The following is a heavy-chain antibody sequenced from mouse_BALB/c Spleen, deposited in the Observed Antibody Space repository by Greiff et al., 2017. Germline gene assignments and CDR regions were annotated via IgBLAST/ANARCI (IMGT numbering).Heavy chain of an antibody. Sequence: EVQLQQSGAELVKPGASVKLSCTASGFNIKDTYMHWVKQRPEQGLEWIGRIDPANGNTKYDPKFQGKATITADTSSNTAYLQLSSLTSEDTAVYYCARWRKLWGNYLDYWGQGTTLTVSS. CDR3: ARWRKLWGNYLDY. CDR2: IDPANGNT. V-gene: IGHV14-3*02. D-gene: IGHD1-1*02. J-gene: IGHJ2*01. CDR1: GFNIKDTY.